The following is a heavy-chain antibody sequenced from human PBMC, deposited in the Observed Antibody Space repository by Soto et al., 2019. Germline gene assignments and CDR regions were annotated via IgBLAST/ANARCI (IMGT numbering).Heavy chain of an antibody. Sequence: SVKVSCKASGFTFTSAAVQWVRQARGQRLEWIGWIVVGSGNTNYAQKFQERVTITRDMSTSTAYMELSSLRSEDTAVYYCAAAYDFWSGYPQPHYYYYGMDVWGQGTTVTVSS. CDR1: GFTFTSAA. D-gene: IGHD3-3*01. CDR2: IVVGSGNT. V-gene: IGHV1-58*01. J-gene: IGHJ6*02. CDR3: AAAYDFWSGYPQPHYYYYGMDV.